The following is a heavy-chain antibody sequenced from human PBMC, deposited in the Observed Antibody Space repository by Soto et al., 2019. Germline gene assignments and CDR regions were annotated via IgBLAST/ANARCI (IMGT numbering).Heavy chain of an antibody. V-gene: IGHV1-69*13. CDR3: ASSATGAMVTGYYYYGMDV. J-gene: IGHJ6*02. Sequence: SVKVSCKASGGTFSSYAISWVRQAPGQGLEWMGGIIPIFGTANYAQKFQGRVTITADESTSTAYMELSSLRSEDTAVYYCASSATGAMVTGYYYYGMDVWGQGTTVTV. CDR2: IIPIFGTA. D-gene: IGHD5-18*01. CDR1: GGTFSSYA.